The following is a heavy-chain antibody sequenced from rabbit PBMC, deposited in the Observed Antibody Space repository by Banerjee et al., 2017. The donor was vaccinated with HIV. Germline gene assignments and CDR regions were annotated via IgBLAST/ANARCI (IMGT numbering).Heavy chain of an antibody. V-gene: IGHV1S40*01. CDR3: ARGYYDDYGNWSL. CDR2: IDAGSSVTT. J-gene: IGHJ4*01. D-gene: IGHD2-1*01. CDR1: GFSFSSYY. Sequence: QSLEESGGDLVKPGASLTLTCTASGFSFSSYYMCWVRQAPGKGLEWIACIDAGSSVTTCYASWAKGRFTISKTSSTTVTLQMTSLTAADTATYFCARGYYDDYGNWSLWGPGTLVTVS.